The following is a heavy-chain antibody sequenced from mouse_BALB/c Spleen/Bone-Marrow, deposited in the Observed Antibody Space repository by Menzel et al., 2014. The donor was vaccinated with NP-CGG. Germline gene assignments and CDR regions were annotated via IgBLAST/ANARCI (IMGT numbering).Heavy chain of an antibody. Sequence: EVQLVESGGGLVQPGGSLRLSCATSGYTFTDYYMSWVRQPPGKALEWLGFIRNKANGYTTEYSASVKGRFNISKDNSQSHIYLPMNTLRADDSATYYSARYGYDYLDYWGQGTTLTVSS. CDR2: IRNKANGYTT. J-gene: IGHJ2*01. V-gene: IGHV7-3*02. D-gene: IGHD2-2*01. CDR3: ARYGYDYLDY. CDR1: GYTFTDYY.